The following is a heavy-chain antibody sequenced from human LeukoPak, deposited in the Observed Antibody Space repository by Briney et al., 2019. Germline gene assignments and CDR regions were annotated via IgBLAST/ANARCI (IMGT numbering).Heavy chain of an antibody. J-gene: IGHJ3*02. D-gene: IGHD3-10*01. V-gene: IGHV4-34*01. CDR3: ARTGLWFGELSYAFDI. CDR1: GGSFSGYY. CDR2: IYYSGST. Sequence: SETLSLTCAVYGGSFSGYYWSWIHQPPGKGLEWIGSIYYSGSTYYNPSLKSRVTISVDTSKNQFSLKLSSVTAADTAVYYCARTGLWFGELSYAFDIWGQGTMVTVSS.